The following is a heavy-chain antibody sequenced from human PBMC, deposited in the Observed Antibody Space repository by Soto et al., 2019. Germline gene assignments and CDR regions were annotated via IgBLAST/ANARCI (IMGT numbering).Heavy chain of an antibody. Sequence: ASVKVSCKASGGTFSSYAISWVLQAPGQGLEWMGGIIPIFGTANYAQKFQGRVTITADESTSTAYMELSSLRSEDTAVYYCARDPGTTNSRYYYGMDVWGQGTTVTVSS. CDR3: ARDPGTTNSRYYYGMDV. D-gene: IGHD1-26*01. J-gene: IGHJ6*02. CDR2: IIPIFGTA. CDR1: GGTFSSYA. V-gene: IGHV1-69*13.